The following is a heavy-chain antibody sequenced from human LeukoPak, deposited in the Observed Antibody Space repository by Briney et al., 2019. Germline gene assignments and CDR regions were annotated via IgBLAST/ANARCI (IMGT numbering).Heavy chain of an antibody. CDR3: AKDRTSAAIYYMDV. V-gene: IGHV3-23*01. Sequence: GGSLRLSCAASGFTFSSYGMSWVRQAPGKGLEWVSALSGGGDSTYYADSVKGRITISRDNSKNTLFLQMNSLRADDTAVYYCAKDRTSAAIYYMDVWGKGTTVTISS. D-gene: IGHD2-2*01. CDR1: GFTFSSYG. CDR2: LSGGGDST. J-gene: IGHJ6*03.